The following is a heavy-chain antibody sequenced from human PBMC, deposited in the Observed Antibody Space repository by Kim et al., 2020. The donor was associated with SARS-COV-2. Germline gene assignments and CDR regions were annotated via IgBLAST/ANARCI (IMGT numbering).Heavy chain of an antibody. D-gene: IGHD1-26*01. CDR3: ARGATDAFDI. V-gene: IGHV3-23*01. Sequence: STYYADSVKGRFTISRDNSKNTLDLQMNSLRAEDTAVYYCARGATDAFDIWGQGTMVTVSS. J-gene: IGHJ3*02. CDR2: ST.